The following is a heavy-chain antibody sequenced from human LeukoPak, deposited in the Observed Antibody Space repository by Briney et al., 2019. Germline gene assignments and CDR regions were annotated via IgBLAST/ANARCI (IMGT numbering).Heavy chain of an antibody. CDR3: ARDYLLRIAAAGPPDY. Sequence: GGSLRLSCAASGFTFGSYAMHWVRQAPGKGLEWVAVISYDGSNKYYADSVKGRFTISRDNSKNTLYLQMNSLRAEDTAVYYCARDYLLRIAAAGPPDYWGQGTLVTVSS. CDR2: ISYDGSNK. J-gene: IGHJ4*02. D-gene: IGHD6-13*01. V-gene: IGHV3-30-3*01. CDR1: GFTFGSYA.